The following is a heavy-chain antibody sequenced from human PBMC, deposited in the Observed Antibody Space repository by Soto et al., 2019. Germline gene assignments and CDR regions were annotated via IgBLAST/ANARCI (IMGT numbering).Heavy chain of an antibody. V-gene: IGHV3-23*01. CDR2: ISGSGGYT. CDR1: GFTIGSDA. D-gene: IGHD2-15*01. CDR3: AKGRTPGCSGGSCTLRNGFDP. J-gene: IGHJ5*02. Sequence: DVQLLQSGGGLVQPGGSLSLSCAAPGFTIGSDAMSWVRQAPGKGLEWVSAISGSGGYTLYADSVRGRFTISRDNSRNTLYLQMNSLRVEDTAIYYCAKGRTPGCSGGSCTLRNGFDPWGQGTLVTVSS.